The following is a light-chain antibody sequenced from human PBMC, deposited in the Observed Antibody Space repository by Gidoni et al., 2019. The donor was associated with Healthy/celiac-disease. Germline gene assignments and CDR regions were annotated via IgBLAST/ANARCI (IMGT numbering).Light chain of an antibody. J-gene: IGKJ4*01. V-gene: IGKV1-8*01. CDR1: QGISSY. Sequence: AIRMTQSPSSFSASTGDRVTITCRASQGISSYLAWYQQKPGKAAKLLIYAASTLQSGVPSRFSGSGSGTDFTLTISCLQSEDFATYYCQQYYSYPFTFGGGTKVEIK. CDR2: AAS. CDR3: QQYYSYPFT.